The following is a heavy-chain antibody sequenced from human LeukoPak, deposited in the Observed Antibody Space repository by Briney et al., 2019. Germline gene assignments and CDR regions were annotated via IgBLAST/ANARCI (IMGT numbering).Heavy chain of an antibody. CDR1: GFTFSTYW. V-gene: IGHV3-7*01. J-gene: IGHJ4*02. Sequence: GGSLRLSCAASGFTFSTYWMSWVRQAPGKWLEWVAHIKQDRSEKYYVDSVKGRFTIARDNAKNSLYLQMNSLRAEDTAVYYCARDPSRGYNYGYGDYWGQGTLVIVSS. CDR2: IKQDRSEK. D-gene: IGHD5-18*01. CDR3: ARDPSRGYNYGYGDY.